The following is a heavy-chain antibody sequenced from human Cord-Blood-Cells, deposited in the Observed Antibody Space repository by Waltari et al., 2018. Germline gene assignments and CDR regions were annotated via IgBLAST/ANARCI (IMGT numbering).Heavy chain of an antibody. V-gene: IGHV1-69*06. CDR3: ARADYSNYYYYYGMDV. Sequence: QVQLVQSGAEVKKPGSSVKVSCKASGGTFSSYAISWVRQAPGQGLEWMGWCILIFGTANYAQKFQGRVTITADKSTSTAYMELSSLRSEDTAVYYCARADYSNYYYYYGMDVWGQGTTVTVSS. CDR1: GGTFSSYA. D-gene: IGHD4-4*01. J-gene: IGHJ6*02. CDR2: CILIFGTA.